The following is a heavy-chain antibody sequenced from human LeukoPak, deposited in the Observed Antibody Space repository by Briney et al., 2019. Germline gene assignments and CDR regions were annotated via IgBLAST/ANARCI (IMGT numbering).Heavy chain of an antibody. V-gene: IGHV1-2*06. D-gene: IGHD2-2*01. Sequence: AASVKVSCKASGYTFTGYYMHWVRQAPGQGLEWMGRINPNSGGTNYAQKFQGRVTMTRDTSISTAYMELSRLRSDDTAVYYCAREKVRQSGMDVWGQGTTVTVSS. CDR2: INPNSGGT. CDR1: GYTFTGYY. CDR3: AREKVRQSGMDV. J-gene: IGHJ6*02.